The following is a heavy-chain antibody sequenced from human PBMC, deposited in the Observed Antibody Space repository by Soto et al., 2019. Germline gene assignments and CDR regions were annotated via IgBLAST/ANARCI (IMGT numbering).Heavy chain of an antibody. Sequence: QITLKESGPTLVEPTQTLTLTCTFSGFSLRTSGVGVGWIRQPPGKALEWLALIYWGDAKRYSPSLKSRLTVTHHSPKNQVVLTPPTTDPVATATNFCAHPYRDYMLPLPYPDYSGQVPPVTVAS. CDR2: IYWGDAK. CDR3: AHPYRDYMLPLPYPDY. J-gene: IGHJ4*02. D-gene: IGHD4-17*01. V-gene: IGHV2-5*02. CDR1: GFSLRTSGVG.